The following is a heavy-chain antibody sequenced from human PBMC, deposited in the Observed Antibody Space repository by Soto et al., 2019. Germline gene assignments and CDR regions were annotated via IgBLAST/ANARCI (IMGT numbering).Heavy chain of an antibody. Sequence: ASVKVSCKASGYTFTGYYMHWVRQAPGQGLEWMGWINPNSGGTNYAQKFQGWVTMTRDTSISTAYMELSRLRSDDTAVYYCAIGYCSSTSCREEDDAFDIWGQGTMVTVSS. D-gene: IGHD2-2*03. CDR1: GYTFTGYY. J-gene: IGHJ3*02. V-gene: IGHV1-2*04. CDR3: AIGYCSSTSCREEDDAFDI. CDR2: INPNSGGT.